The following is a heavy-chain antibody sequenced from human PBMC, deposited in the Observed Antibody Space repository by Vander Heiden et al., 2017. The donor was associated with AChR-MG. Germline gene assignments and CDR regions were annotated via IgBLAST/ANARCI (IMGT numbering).Heavy chain of an antibody. V-gene: IGHV1-46*03. J-gene: IGHJ6*02. CDR3: ARDLAYYGMDV. CDR2: ISPNGGIT. Sequence: QVQLVQSGAEVKKPGASGKISCKASGNTRTRYYIHWFRQAPGQGLEWMGVISPNGGITRYAQKFQGRVTMTDDTSTSTVYVELSSLRSEDTAVYYCARDLAYYGMDVWGQGTTVTVSS. CDR1: GNTRTRYY.